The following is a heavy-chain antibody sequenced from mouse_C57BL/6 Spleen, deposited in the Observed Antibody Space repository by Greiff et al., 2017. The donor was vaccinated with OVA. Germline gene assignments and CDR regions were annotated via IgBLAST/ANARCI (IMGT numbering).Heavy chain of an antibody. D-gene: IGHD1-1*01. CDR1: GYTFTSYW. V-gene: IGHV1-52*01. CDR2: IDPSDSET. Sequence: QVQLKQPGAELVRPGSSVKLSCKASGYTFTSYWMHWVKQRPIQGLEWIGNIDPSDSETHYNQKFKDKATLTVDKSSSTAYMQLSSLTSEDSAVYYCARVTTVAYWYFDVWGTGTTVTVSS. J-gene: IGHJ1*03. CDR3: ARVTTVAYWYFDV.